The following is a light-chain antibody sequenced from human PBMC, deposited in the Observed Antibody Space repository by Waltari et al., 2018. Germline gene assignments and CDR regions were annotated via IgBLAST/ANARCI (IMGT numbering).Light chain of an antibody. CDR3: AAWDDSLNGWV. CDR2: SNN. J-gene: IGLJ3*02. Sequence: QSVLTQPPSASGTPGQRVPISCSGSTSNIGSNTVSWYQQLPGTAPKFRIYSNNQRPPGVPDRFSGARSGTSASLAISGLQSEDEAAYYCAAWDDSLNGWVFGGGTKLTVL. V-gene: IGLV1-44*01. CDR1: TSNIGSNT.